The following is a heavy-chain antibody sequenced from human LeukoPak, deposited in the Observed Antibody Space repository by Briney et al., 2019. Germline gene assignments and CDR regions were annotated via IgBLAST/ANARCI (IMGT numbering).Heavy chain of an antibody. V-gene: IGHV1-18*01. CDR3: ARVGITMVRGVILDPNYYYYMDV. CDR1: GYTFTSYG. D-gene: IGHD3-10*01. J-gene: IGHJ6*03. Sequence: WASVKVSCKASGYTFTSYGISWVRQAPGQGLEWMGWISTYNGNTNYAQNLQGRVTMTTDTSTSTAYMELRSLRSDDTAVYYCARVGITMVRGVILDPNYYYYMDVWGKGTTVTVSS. CDR2: ISTYNGNT.